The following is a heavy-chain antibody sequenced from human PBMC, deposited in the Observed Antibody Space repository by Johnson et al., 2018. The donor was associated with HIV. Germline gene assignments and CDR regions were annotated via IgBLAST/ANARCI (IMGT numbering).Heavy chain of an antibody. CDR1: GFSFDDYA. D-gene: IGHD3-22*01. Sequence: VLLVESGVGLVQPGGSLRLSCATSGFSFDDYAMHWVRQGPGKGLEWVAGIGSNGLTIGYVDSVKGRFTISRDNAKNSLYLQMNSLRAEDTAVYYCSRDQPYYYDSSGYYISAFDIWGQGTMVTVSS. CDR3: SRDQPYYYDSSGYYISAFDI. J-gene: IGHJ3*02. V-gene: IGHV3-9*01. CDR2: IGSNGLTI.